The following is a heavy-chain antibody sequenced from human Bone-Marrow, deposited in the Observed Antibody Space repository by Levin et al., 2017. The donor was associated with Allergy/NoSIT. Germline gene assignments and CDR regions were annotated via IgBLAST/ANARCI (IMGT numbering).Heavy chain of an antibody. CDR1: GYTFTGYP. D-gene: IGHD6-25*01. CDR2: ISGYNGDT. V-gene: IGHV1-18*01. Sequence: ASVKVSCKASGYTFTGYPITWVRQAPGQGLEWIGWISGYNGDTKYRHNLHDRIIMTTDTSTTTAYLELRSLSSDDTAVYYCERGARGVAADIISPLLYWGQGTLVTVSS. CDR3: ERGARGVAADIISPLLY. J-gene: IGHJ4*02.